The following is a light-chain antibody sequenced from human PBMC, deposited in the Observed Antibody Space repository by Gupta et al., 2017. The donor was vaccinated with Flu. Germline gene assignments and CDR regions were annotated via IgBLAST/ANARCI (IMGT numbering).Light chain of an antibody. CDR3: NSRASSGDHPVV. CDR1: SLRSYY. Sequence: SSELTQDPAVSVALGQTGRITCQGDSLRSYYASWYQQKPGQDHVLVSEGKNNRPSGIPDRFSVSSSGNKDYLTITGAHEEDEADDDCNSRASSGDHPVVFGGGTKLTVL. CDR2: GKN. V-gene: IGLV3-19*01. J-gene: IGLJ3*02.